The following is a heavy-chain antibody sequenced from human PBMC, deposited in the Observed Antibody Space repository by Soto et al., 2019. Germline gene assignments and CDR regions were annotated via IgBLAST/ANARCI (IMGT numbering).Heavy chain of an antibody. CDR2: FDPENGET. CDR1: GYTLTELS. V-gene: IGHV1-24*01. CDR3: ARGEEQLAAPFFDY. Sequence: ASVKVSCKVSGYTLTELSMHWVRQAPGKGLEWMGGFDPENGETNYAQKFQGRVTMTEDTSTDTAYMELSRLRSDDTAVYYCARGEEQLAAPFFDYWGQGTLVTVSS. D-gene: IGHD6-13*01. J-gene: IGHJ4*02.